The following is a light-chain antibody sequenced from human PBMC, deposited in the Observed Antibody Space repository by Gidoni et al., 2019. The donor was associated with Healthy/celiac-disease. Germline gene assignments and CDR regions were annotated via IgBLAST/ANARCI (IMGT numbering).Light chain of an antibody. CDR2: AAS. Sequence: DIQMTQSPSSLSASVGDRVTIICRASQSISSYLNWYQQKPGKAPKLLIYAASSLQSGVPSRFSGSGSGTDFTLTISSLQPEDFATYYCQQSYSTPLTFGPGLKWISN. CDR3: QQSYSTPLT. J-gene: IGKJ3*01. CDR1: QSISSY. V-gene: IGKV1-39*01.